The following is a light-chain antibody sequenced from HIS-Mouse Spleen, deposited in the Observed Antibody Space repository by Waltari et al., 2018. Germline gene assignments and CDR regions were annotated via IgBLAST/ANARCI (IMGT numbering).Light chain of an antibody. CDR3: YSTDSSGNHRV. CDR1: AWPTKC. CDR2: EDS. V-gene: IGLV3-10*01. J-gene: IGLJ2*01. Sequence: SYELTQPPSVSVSPGQTARHPCPGAAWPTKCAYWYQQKSGQAPVLVIYEDSKRPSGIPERFSGSSSGTMATLTISGAQVEDEADYYCYSTDSSGNHRVFGGGTKLTVL.